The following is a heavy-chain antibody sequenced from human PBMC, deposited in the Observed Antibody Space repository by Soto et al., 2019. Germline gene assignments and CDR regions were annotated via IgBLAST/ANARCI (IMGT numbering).Heavy chain of an antibody. CDR2: IIPIFGTA. Sequence: ALVKVSCKASGGTFSSYAVSWVRQAPGQGLEWMGGIIPIFGTANYAQKFQGRVTITADESTSTAYMELSSLRSEDTAVYYCARGNWNYPSANYYYYYGMDVWGQGTTVTVSS. D-gene: IGHD1-7*01. CDR3: ARGNWNYPSANYYYYYGMDV. CDR1: GGTFSSYA. V-gene: IGHV1-69*13. J-gene: IGHJ6*02.